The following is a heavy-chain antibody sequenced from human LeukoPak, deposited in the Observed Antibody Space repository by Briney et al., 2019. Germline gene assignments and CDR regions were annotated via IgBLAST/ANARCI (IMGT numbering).Heavy chain of an antibody. D-gene: IGHD3-22*01. V-gene: IGHV4-4*02. J-gene: IGHJ3*02. CDR2: IYHSGST. Sequence: SGTLSLTCAVSGGSIFSSNWWSWVRQPPGKGLEWIGEIYHSGSTNYNPSLKSRVTILLDKSKNQFSLKLSSVTAADTAVYYCAREEDYYDSSGYSVGGAFDIWGQGTMVTVSS. CDR1: GGSIFSSNW. CDR3: AREEDYYDSSGYSVGGAFDI.